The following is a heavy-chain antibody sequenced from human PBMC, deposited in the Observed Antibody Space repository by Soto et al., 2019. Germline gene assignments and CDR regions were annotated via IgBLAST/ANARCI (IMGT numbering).Heavy chain of an antibody. CDR2: ILPIFGTT. J-gene: IGHJ1*01. CDR1: GGTFSNYA. Sequence: QVQLVQSGAEVKKPGSSVKVSCKASGGTFSNYALSWVRQAPGQGLEWMGDILPIFGTTNSTQKFQGRDRITADEATSTAYMERSSLRSEETAVSYCASRGERDYYATSGYGWGQGTLVTVSS. CDR3: ASRGERDYYATSGYG. V-gene: IGHV1-69*12. D-gene: IGHD3-22*01.